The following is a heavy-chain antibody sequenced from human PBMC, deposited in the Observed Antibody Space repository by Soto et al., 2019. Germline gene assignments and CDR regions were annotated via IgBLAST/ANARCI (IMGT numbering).Heavy chain of an antibody. CDR2: ISAYNGNT. Sequence: GASVKVSYKAPGYTFTSYGISWVRPDPGQGLEWMGWISAYNGNTNYAQKLQGRVTMTTDTSTSTAYMELRSLRSDDTAVYYCARSPLVGATTILLAYFQHWVQGTLVTVSS. D-gene: IGHD1-26*01. CDR3: ARSPLVGATTILLAYFQH. J-gene: IGHJ1*01. V-gene: IGHV1-18*04. CDR1: GYTFTSYG.